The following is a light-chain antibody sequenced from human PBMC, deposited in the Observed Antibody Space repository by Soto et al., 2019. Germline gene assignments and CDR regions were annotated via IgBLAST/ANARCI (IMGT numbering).Light chain of an antibody. V-gene: IGKV3-20*01. CDR2: GAS. CDR1: QSVASSY. CDR3: QQYGSSPVLT. Sequence: PGERATLSCRASQSVASSYLAWYQQKPGQAPRLLIYGASSRATGIPDRFSGSGSGTDFTLTINRLEPEDFAVYYCQQYGSSPVLTFGGGTKVEIK. J-gene: IGKJ4*01.